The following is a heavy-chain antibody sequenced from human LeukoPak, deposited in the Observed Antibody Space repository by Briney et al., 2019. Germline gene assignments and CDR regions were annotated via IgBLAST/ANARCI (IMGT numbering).Heavy chain of an antibody. Sequence: GGSLRLSCAASGFTFSDYFLTWIRQAPGKGLEWLSFISSSSVNISYADSVKGRFTISRDNAENSLYLQMNSLRAADTAVYYCARVEERLAQMHLGQGEYFYNYYMDVWGKGNTVIVFS. CDR1: GFTFSDYF. CDR3: ARVEERLAQMHLGQGEYFYNYYMDV. V-gene: IGHV3-11*01. CDR2: ISSSSVNI. J-gene: IGHJ6*03. D-gene: IGHD1-26*01.